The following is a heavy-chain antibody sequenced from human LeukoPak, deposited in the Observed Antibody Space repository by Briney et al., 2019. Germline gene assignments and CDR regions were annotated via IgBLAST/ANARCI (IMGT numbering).Heavy chain of an antibody. CDR1: GFTFSYYA. J-gene: IGHJ4*02. CDR2: VFGLDHRT. V-gene: IGHV3-23*01. CDR3: AKGLTTLDY. Sequence: GGSLRLSCAASGFTFSYYAMTWVRQAPGKGLGWVSTVFGLDHRTSYADSVKGRFTISRDNSKNTLSLQMNSLRAEDTAVYYCAKGLTTLDYWGQGTLVTVSS. D-gene: IGHD4-11*01.